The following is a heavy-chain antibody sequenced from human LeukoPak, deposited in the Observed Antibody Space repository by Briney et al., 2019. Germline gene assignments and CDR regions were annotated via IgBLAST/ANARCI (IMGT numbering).Heavy chain of an antibody. Sequence: GGSLRLSCFGSGFTFSNYWMTWLRQAPGEGLEWVANIKEDGSVIYYADSVRGRFTISRDNAKNSLYLQMNSLRVEDTAVYYCATGRWYGEFAGSGFDDWGQGFLVTVSS. V-gene: IGHV3-7*01. CDR1: GFTFSNYW. CDR3: ATGRWYGEFAGSGFDD. CDR2: IKEDGSVI. J-gene: IGHJ4*02. D-gene: IGHD3-10*01.